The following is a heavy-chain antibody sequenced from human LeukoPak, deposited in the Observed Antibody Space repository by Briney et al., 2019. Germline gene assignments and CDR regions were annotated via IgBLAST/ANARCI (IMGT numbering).Heavy chain of an antibody. D-gene: IGHD3-3*01. CDR2: IKQDGSEK. CDR3: AREVYDFWSGYYPNPYYSYYYMDV. Sequence: GGSLRLSCAASGFTFSSYWMSWVRQAPGKGLEWLANIKQDGSEKYYVDSVKVRFTISRDNAKNSLYLQMNSLRAEDTAVYYCAREVYDFWSGYYPNPYYSYYYMDVWGKGTTVTVSS. V-gene: IGHV3-7*01. J-gene: IGHJ6*03. CDR1: GFTFSSYW.